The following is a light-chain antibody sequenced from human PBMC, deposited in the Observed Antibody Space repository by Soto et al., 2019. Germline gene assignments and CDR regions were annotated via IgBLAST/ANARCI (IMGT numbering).Light chain of an antibody. J-gene: IGLJ3*02. V-gene: IGLV1-40*01. Sequence: QSVLTQPPSVSGAPGQRVTISCTGSSSNIGAAYDVHWYQQFPGTAPKLLIYVNSIRPSGVPDRFSGSKSGTSASLAITGLQAEDEADYYCQSYDSSLSASVFGGGTKVTVL. CDR1: SSNIGAAYD. CDR3: QSYDSSLSASV. CDR2: VNS.